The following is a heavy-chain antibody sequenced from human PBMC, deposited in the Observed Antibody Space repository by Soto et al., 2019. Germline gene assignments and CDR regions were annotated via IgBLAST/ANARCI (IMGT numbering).Heavy chain of an antibody. CDR2: ISGSGSST. V-gene: IGHV3-23*01. J-gene: IGHJ4*02. D-gene: IGHD3-22*01. Sequence: GGSLRLSCAASGFTFSSYAMTWVRQAPGKGLEWVSSISGSGSSTNYADSVKGRFTISRDNSKNTLYVQMNSLRAEDTAVYYCAKADYYDSKTEHYFDYWGQGTLVTVSS. CDR1: GFTFSSYA. CDR3: AKADYYDSKTEHYFDY.